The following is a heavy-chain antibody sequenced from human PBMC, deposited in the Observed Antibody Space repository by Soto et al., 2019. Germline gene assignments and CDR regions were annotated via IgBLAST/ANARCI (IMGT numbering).Heavy chain of an antibody. J-gene: IGHJ6*02. CDR1: GDSVSSNSAA. V-gene: IGHV6-1*01. CDR3: ARGIVVVVAATRHGMDV. CDR2: TYYRSKWYN. Sequence: PSQTLSLTCAISGDSVSSNSAAWNWIRQSPSRGLEWLGRTYYRSKWYNDYAVSVKSRITINPDTSKNQFSLQLNSVTPEDTAVYYCARGIVVVVAATRHGMDVWGQGTTVTSP. D-gene: IGHD2-15*01.